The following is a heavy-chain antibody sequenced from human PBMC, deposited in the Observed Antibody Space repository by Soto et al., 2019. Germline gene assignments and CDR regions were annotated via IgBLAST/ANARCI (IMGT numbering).Heavy chain of an antibody. J-gene: IGHJ6*02. V-gene: IGHV1-18*04. CDR1: GYTFTSYG. Sequence: ASVKVSCKASGYTFTSYGISWVRQAPGQGLEWMGWISAYNGNTNYAQKLQGRVTMTTDTSTSTAYMELRSLRSDDTAVYYYARDEVVLMVYAPYGMDVWGQGTTVTVSS. CDR2: ISAYNGNT. D-gene: IGHD2-8*01. CDR3: ARDEVVLMVYAPYGMDV.